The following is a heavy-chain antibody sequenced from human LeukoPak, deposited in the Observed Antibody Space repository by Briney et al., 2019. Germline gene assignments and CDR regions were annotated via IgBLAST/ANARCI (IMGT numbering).Heavy chain of an antibody. CDR1: GFTFNSYG. CDR3: AKAVEFLVVVPAGYFDY. V-gene: IGHV3-30*02. J-gene: IGHJ4*02. CDR2: IRYDGTQK. D-gene: IGHD2-2*01. Sequence: GVSLRPSCAASGFTFNSYGMNWVRQAPGKGMEWVAFIRYDGTQKQYSDYVKGRFTISRDNSKNMLYLKMNSLRAEDTADYYCAKAVEFLVVVPAGYFDYWGQGTLVIV.